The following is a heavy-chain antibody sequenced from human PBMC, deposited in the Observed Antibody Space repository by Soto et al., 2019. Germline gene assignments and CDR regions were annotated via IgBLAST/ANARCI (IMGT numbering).Heavy chain of an antibody. CDR2: ISGSGGST. CDR3: AERGSAHVVVPDATDY. V-gene: IGHV3-23*01. Sequence: GGSLRLSCAASGFTFSSYAVSWVRQAPGKGLEWVSAISGSGGSTYYADSVKGRFTISRDNSKNTLYLQMNSLRAEDTAVYYCAERGSAHVVVPDATDYWGQGTLVTVSS. D-gene: IGHD2-2*01. J-gene: IGHJ4*02. CDR1: GFTFSSYA.